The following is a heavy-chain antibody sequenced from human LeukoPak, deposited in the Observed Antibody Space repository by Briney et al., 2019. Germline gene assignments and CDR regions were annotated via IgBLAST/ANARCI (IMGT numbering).Heavy chain of an antibody. D-gene: IGHD5-24*01. V-gene: IGHV4-4*07. CDR1: GGSISIYY. Sequence: PSETLSLTCTVSGGSISIYYWSWIRQPAGKGLEWIGRIYTSGNTHYNPSLKSRVTISVDTSKNHFSLNLRSVTAADTAVYYCARRSYNSPFRYWGQGTPVTVSS. CDR2: IYTSGNT. CDR3: ARRSYNSPFRY. J-gene: IGHJ4*02.